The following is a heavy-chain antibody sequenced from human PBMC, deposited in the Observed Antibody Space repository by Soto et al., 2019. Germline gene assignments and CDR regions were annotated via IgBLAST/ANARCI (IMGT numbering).Heavy chain of an antibody. CDR3: ARDADHDMGV. CDR2: INSDGSTT. CDR1: GFTFSTYW. Sequence: EVQLVESGGGLVQPGGSLRLSCVGSGFTFSTYWMHWVRQAPGKGLVWVSRINSDGSTTNYADSVKGRFTISRDNAKNTLYLLLNSLGAEDTAVYYCARDADHDMGVWGRGATVTVSS. V-gene: IGHV3-74*01. J-gene: IGHJ6*02.